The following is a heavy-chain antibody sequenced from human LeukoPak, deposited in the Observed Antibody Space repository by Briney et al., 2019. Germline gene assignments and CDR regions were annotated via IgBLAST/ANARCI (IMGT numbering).Heavy chain of an antibody. CDR1: GVSISSSNSY. Sequence: PSETLSLTCTVSGVSISSSNSYWGWIRQPPGKGLEWIGSIYYSGNTYYNASLKSRVTISVDTSKNQFSLKLSSVTAADTAVYYCARWGYYGSGSYFWLFDYWGQGTLVTVSS. J-gene: IGHJ4*02. V-gene: IGHV4-39*07. CDR3: ARWGYYGSGSYFWLFDY. D-gene: IGHD3-10*01. CDR2: IYYSGNT.